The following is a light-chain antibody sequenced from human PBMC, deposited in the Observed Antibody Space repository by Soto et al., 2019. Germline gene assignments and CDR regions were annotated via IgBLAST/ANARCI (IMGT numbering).Light chain of an antibody. CDR1: QSISSW. Sequence: DVQMTRSPYTLSASVGLRDTVTSWASQSISSWLAWYQQKPGKAPKLLIYDASSLESGVPSRFSGSGSGTEFTLTISSLQPDDFATYYCQQYNSYSWTFGQGTKVDIK. V-gene: IGKV1-5*01. J-gene: IGKJ1*01. CDR2: DAS. CDR3: QQYNSYSWT.